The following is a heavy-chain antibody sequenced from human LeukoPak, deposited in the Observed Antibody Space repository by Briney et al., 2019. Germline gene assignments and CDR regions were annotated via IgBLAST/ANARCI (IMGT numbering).Heavy chain of an antibody. Sequence: GGSLRLSCAASGFTFSSYGMHWVRQAPGKGLEWVAVISYDGSNKHYGDSVKGRFTISRDNSKNTLYLQMNSLKAEDTAVYYGAKVDYSDSSGYYGLNDAFDIWGQGTMVTVSP. CDR2: ISYDGSNK. CDR3: AKVDYSDSSGYYGLNDAFDI. J-gene: IGHJ3*02. CDR1: GFTFSSYG. D-gene: IGHD3-22*01. V-gene: IGHV3-30*18.